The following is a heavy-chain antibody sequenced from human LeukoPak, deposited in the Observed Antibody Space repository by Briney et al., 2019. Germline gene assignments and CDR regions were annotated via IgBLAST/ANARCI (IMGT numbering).Heavy chain of an antibody. V-gene: IGHV4-30-4*01. J-gene: IGHJ4*02. CDR1: GGSISSGNFY. CDR2: IYHSGST. Sequence: SETLSLTCTVSGGSISSGNFYWSWIRQPPGKGLEWIGYIYHSGSTYYNPSLKSRVTISVDTSKNQFSLKLSSVTAADTAVYYCARDGYYDSSGYYVLDYWGQGTLVTVSS. D-gene: IGHD3-22*01. CDR3: ARDGYYDSSGYYVLDY.